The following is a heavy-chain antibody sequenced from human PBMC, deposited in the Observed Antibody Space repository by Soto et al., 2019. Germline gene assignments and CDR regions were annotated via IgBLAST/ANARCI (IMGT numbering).Heavy chain of an antibody. V-gene: IGHV4-4*02. J-gene: IGHJ4*02. CDR3: ASRDRGTSVDY. CDR2: IYRPGST. D-gene: IGHD1-7*01. CDR1: GGSFTSNNW. Sequence: QVQLQESGPGLVKPSGTLSLTCAVSGGSFTSNNWWTWVRQPPGQGLEWIGEIYRPGSTNYNPSLKSRVTVSLDKSENKCSRKVPALTAADTAVYYCASRDRGTSVDYWGQGPLVTVSS.